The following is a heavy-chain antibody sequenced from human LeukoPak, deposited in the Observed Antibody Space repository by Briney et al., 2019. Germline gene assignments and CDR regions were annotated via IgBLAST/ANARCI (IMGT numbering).Heavy chain of an antibody. D-gene: IGHD1-26*01. J-gene: IGHJ5*02. CDR3: ARPHTTPNWFDP. CDR2: IYHSGST. CDR1: GYSISSGYY. Sequence: PSETLSLTCTVSGYSISSGYYWGWIRQPPGKGLEWIGSIYHSGSTYYNPSLKSRVTISVDTSKNQFSLKLSSVTAADTAVYYCARPHTTPNWFDPWGQGTLVTVSS. V-gene: IGHV4-38-2*02.